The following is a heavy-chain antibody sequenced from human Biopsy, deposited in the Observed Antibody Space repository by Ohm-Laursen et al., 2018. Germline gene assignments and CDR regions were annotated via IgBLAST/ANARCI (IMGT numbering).Heavy chain of an antibody. CDR1: GITTRSYW. V-gene: IGHV3-11*01. CDR2: ISGIGDTT. J-gene: IGHJ4*02. Sequence: SPRLSCTASGITTRSYWMSWIRQAPGRGLEWVSHISGIGDTTYYADSVKGRFTISRDNSKNSLYLQMNSLRAEDTAVYYCARDLTWGSYFDSWGQGSLVTVSS. CDR3: ARDLTWGSYFDS. D-gene: IGHD3-16*01.